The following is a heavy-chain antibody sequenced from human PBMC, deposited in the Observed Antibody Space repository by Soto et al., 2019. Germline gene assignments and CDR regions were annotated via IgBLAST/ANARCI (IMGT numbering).Heavy chain of an antibody. Sequence: SVKVSCKASGGTFSSYAISWVRQAPGQGLEWMGGIIPIFGTANYAQKFQGRVTITADESTTTAYMELSSLRSDDTAVYYCAKDGGKDGYFGNWFDPWGQGTLVTVSS. CDR3: AKDGGKDGYFGNWFDP. CDR1: GGTFSSYA. V-gene: IGHV1-69*13. CDR2: IIPIFGTA. D-gene: IGHD5-12*01. J-gene: IGHJ5*02.